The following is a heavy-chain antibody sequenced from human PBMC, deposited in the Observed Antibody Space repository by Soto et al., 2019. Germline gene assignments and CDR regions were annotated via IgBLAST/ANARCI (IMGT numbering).Heavy chain of an antibody. J-gene: IGHJ2*01. CDR3: ARKVVGSTSRPDYWYFDL. D-gene: IGHD2-21*01. CDR2: ISGGGDAT. V-gene: IGHV3-23*01. CDR1: GFTFINYA. Sequence: EVQLLESGGDSVQPGGSVRLSCAGSGFTFINYAMNRVHQAPGKGLEWVSTISGGGDATFFADSVRGRFTFSRDNSKNTVTLQMNSLGVDDTAVYYCARKVVGSTSRPDYWYFDLWGRGTLVTVSS.